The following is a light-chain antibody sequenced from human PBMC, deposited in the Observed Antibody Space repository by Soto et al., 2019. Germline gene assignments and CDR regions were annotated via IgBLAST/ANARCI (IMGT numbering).Light chain of an antibody. CDR1: QSVVSSY. J-gene: IGKJ1*01. V-gene: IGKV3-20*01. CDR3: QQYGSSRWT. Sequence: DILLTQSPGTLSLSPGERATLSCRASQSVVSSYVAWYQQTPGQAPRLLIYGSSNRATGIPDRFSVSGSGTDFTLTISRLEPEDFAVYYCQQYGSSRWTFGQGTKVDIK. CDR2: GSS.